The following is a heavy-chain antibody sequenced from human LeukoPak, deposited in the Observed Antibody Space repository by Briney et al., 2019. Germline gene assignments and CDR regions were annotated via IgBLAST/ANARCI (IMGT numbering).Heavy chain of an antibody. CDR2: IIPILGIA. Sequence: GASVKVSCKASGYSFTSYGLTWVRQAPGQGLEWMGRIIPILGIANYAQKFQGRVTITADKSTSTAYMELSSLRSEDTAVYYCASVDTAMGSDYWGQGTLVTVSS. J-gene: IGHJ4*02. V-gene: IGHV1-69*04. CDR3: ASVDTAMGSDY. CDR1: GYSFTSYG. D-gene: IGHD5-18*01.